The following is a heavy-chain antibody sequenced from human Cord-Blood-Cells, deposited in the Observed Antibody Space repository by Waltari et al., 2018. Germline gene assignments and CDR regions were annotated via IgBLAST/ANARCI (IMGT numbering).Heavy chain of an antibody. CDR1: GGSFSGYY. CDR3: ARDRARVVPAARRGIGNWFDP. Sequence: PSETLSLTCAVYGGSFSGYYWSWIRQPPGKGLEWIGEINHSGSTNYNPSLKSRVTISVDTSKNQFSLKLSSVTAADTAVYYCARDRARVVPAARRGIGNWFDPWGQGTLVTVSS. CDR2: INHSGST. D-gene: IGHD2-2*01. V-gene: IGHV4-34*01. J-gene: IGHJ5*02.